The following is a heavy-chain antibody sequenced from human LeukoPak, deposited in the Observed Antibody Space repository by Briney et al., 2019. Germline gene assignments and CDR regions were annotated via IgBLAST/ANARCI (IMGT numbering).Heavy chain of an antibody. CDR2: ISSSSSYI. J-gene: IGHJ4*02. Sequence: GSLRLSCAASGFTFSSYSMHWVRQAPGEGLEWVSSISSSSSYIYYADSVKGRFTISRDNAKNSLYLQMNSLRAEDTAVYYCASLMAVEGIDYWGQGTLVTVSS. D-gene: IGHD2-8*01. CDR3: ASLMAVEGIDY. CDR1: GFTFSSYS. V-gene: IGHV3-21*01.